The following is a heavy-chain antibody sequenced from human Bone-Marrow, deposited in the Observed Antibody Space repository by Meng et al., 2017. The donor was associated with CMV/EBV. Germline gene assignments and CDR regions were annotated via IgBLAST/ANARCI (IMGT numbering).Heavy chain of an antibody. D-gene: IGHD2-21*02. J-gene: IGHJ6*02. Sequence: GESLKIYCAASGFTFSSYWMHWVRQAPGKGLVWVSRINSDGSSTSYADSVKGRFTISRDNAKNTLYLQMNSLRAEDTAVYYCASHPSDYYYYYGMDVWGQGTTVTVSS. CDR2: INSDGSST. V-gene: IGHV3-74*01. CDR3: ASHPSDYYYYYGMDV. CDR1: GFTFSSYW.